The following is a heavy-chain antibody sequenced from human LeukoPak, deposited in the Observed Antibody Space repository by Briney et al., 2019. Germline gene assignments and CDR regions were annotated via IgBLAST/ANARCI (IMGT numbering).Heavy chain of an antibody. V-gene: IGHV1-8*01. CDR3: ARRSGTGRSPYYFDY. CDR1: GYTFTSYD. Sequence: ASVKVSCKASGYTFTSYDINWVRQATGQVLEWMGWMNPNSGNTGYAQKFQVRVTMTSNTSISTAYMELSSLRSEDTAVYYCARRSGTGRSPYYFDYWGQGTLVTVST. CDR2: MNPNSGNT. D-gene: IGHD3-3*01. J-gene: IGHJ4*02.